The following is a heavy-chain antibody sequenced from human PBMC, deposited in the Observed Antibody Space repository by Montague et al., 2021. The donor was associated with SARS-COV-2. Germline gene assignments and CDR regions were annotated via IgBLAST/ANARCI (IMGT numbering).Heavy chain of an antibody. J-gene: IGHJ4*02. CDR3: ARSYYDILTAYYTPFDY. D-gene: IGHD3-9*01. Sequence: PELVNPTQTLTLTCTFSGFSLSTSGMRASWIRQPPGKALEWLARIDWDDDKFYSTSLKTRLTISKDTSKNQVVLTMTNMDPVDTATYYCARSYYDILTAYYTPFDYWGQGTLVTVSS. V-gene: IGHV2-70*04. CDR2: IDWDDDK. CDR1: GFSLSTSGMR.